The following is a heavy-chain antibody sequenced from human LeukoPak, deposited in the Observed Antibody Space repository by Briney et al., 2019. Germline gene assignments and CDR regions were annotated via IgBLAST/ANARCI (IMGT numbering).Heavy chain of an antibody. J-gene: IGHJ4*02. CDR3: VRDRYYAFDY. CDR2: ISSVTI. Sequence: GGSLRLSCAASGFTFSSYSMNWVRQAPGKGLEWVSHISSVTISYTDSVKGRFTISRDTAKNSLYLQMNSLRAEDKAVYYCVRDRYYAFDYWGEGTLVSVSS. CDR1: GFTFSSYS. D-gene: IGHD2/OR15-2a*01. V-gene: IGHV3-48*01.